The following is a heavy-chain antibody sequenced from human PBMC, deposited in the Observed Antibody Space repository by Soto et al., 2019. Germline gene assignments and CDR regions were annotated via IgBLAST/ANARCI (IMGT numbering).Heavy chain of an antibody. CDR2: ISAYNGNT. Sequence: ASVKVSCKASGYTFTSYGISWVRQAPGQGLEWMGWISAYNGNTNYAQKLQGRVTMTTDTSTSTAYIEQRSLRSDDTAVYYCARDGDCSSTSPECYYYYGMDVWGQGTTVTVSS. J-gene: IGHJ6*02. CDR3: ARDGDCSSTSPECYYYYGMDV. D-gene: IGHD2-2*01. V-gene: IGHV1-18*01. CDR1: GYTFTSYG.